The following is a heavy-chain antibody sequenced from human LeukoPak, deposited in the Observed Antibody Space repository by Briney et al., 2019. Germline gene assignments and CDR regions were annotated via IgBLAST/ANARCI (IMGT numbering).Heavy chain of an antibody. J-gene: IGHJ6*02. CDR3: ARDLEVRGVIPNVYGMDV. CDR2: ISAYNGNT. Sequence: ASVKVFCKASGYTFTSYGISWVRQAPGQGLEWMGWISAYNGNTNYAQKLQGRVTMTTDTSTSTAYMELRSLRSDDTAVYYCARDLEVRGVIPNVYGMDVWGQGTTVTVSS. V-gene: IGHV1-18*01. CDR1: GYTFTSYG. D-gene: IGHD3-10*01.